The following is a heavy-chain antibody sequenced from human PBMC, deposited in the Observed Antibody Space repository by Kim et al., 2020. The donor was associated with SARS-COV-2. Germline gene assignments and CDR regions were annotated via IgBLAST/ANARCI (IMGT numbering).Heavy chain of an antibody. D-gene: IGHD2-2*02. CDR3: ARHPTKGYCSSTSCYIGGTNWFDP. CDR1: GGSISSSSYY. V-gene: IGHV4-39*01. J-gene: IGHJ5*02. CDR2: IYYSGST. Sequence: SETLSLTCTVSGGSISSSSYYWSWIRQPPGKGLEWIGSIYYSGSTYYNPSLKSRVTISVDTSKNQFSLKLSSVTAADTAVYYCARHPTKGYCSSTSCYIGGTNWFDPWGQGTLVTVSS.